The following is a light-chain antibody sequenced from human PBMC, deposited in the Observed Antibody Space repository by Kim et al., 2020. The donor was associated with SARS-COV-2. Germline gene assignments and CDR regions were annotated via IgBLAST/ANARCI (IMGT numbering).Light chain of an antibody. Sequence: EVVWTQSPGTLSLSPGERATLSCRASQSVSSSCIAWYQQKRGQVPRLLIYNTSTRSTGIPDRFSGSGSGTDFTLTISRVESEDSAVYYCQQYSTSPTFGQGTKVEIK. CDR2: NTS. CDR1: QSVSSSC. V-gene: IGKV3-20*01. J-gene: IGKJ1*01. CDR3: QQYSTSPT.